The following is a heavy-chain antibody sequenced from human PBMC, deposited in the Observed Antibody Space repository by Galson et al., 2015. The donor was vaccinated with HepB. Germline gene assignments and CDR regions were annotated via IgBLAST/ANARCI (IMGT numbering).Heavy chain of an antibody. D-gene: IGHD2-2*01. CDR2: IKSKTDGGTT. CDR3: TTEVVVVPAAMGLY. V-gene: IGHV3-15*01. CDR1: GFTFSNAW. J-gene: IGHJ4*02. Sequence: SLRLSCAASGFTFSNAWMSWVRQAPGKGLEWVGRIKSKTDGGTTDYAAPVKGRFTISRDDSKNTLYLQMNSLKTEDTAVYYCTTEVVVVPAAMGLYWGQGTLVTVSS.